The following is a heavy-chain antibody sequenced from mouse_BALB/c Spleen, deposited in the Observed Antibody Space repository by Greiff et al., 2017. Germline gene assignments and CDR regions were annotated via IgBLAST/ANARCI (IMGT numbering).Heavy chain of an antibody. Sequence: QVQLKQSGPELVRPGVSVKISCKGSGYTFTDYAMHWVKQSHARSLEWIGVISTYYGNTNYNQKFKGKATMTVDKSSSTAYMELARLSSEDSASYYCARAGSGYSMDYWGQGTSVTVSS. CDR2: ISTYYGNT. CDR1: GYTFTDYA. V-gene: IGHV1-67*01. J-gene: IGHJ4*01. CDR3: ARAGSGYSMDY.